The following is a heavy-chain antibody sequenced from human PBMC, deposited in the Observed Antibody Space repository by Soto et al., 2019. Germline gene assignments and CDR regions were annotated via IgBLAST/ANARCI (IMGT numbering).Heavy chain of an antibody. J-gene: IGHJ6*02. V-gene: IGHV3-33*01. CDR3: ARDHDFWSGYYTHYYYYGMDV. CDR1: GFTFSSYG. D-gene: IGHD3-3*01. Sequence: GESLKISCAASGFTFSSYGMHWVRQAPGKGLEWVAVIWYDGSNKYYADSVKGRFTISRDNSKNTLYLQMNSLRAEDTAVYYCARDHDFWSGYYTHYYYYGMDVWGQGTTVTVSS. CDR2: IWYDGSNK.